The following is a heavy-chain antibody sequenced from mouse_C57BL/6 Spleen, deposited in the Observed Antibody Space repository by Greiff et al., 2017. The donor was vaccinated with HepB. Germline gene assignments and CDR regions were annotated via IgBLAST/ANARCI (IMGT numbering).Heavy chain of an antibody. CDR2: ISPRSGNT. Sequence: VQLKESGAELARPGASVKLSCKASGYTFTSYGISWVKQITGQGLEWIGEISPRSGNTYYNEKFKGKDTLTADKSSSTAYMELRSLTSEDSAVYFCARGYFDVWGTGTTVTVSS. J-gene: IGHJ1*03. V-gene: IGHV1-81*01. CDR1: GYTFTSYG. CDR3: ARGYFDV.